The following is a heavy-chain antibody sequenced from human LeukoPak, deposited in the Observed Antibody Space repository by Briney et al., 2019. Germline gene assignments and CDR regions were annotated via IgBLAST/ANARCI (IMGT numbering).Heavy chain of an antibody. J-gene: IGHJ3*02. Sequence: ETLSLTCTVSGGSISSYYWSWIRQPPGKGLEWIGYIYYSGSTNYNPSLKSRVTISVDTSKNQFSLKLSSVTAADTAVYYCARDFGLGYCSSTSCYAFDIWGQGTMVTVSS. V-gene: IGHV4-59*01. D-gene: IGHD2-2*01. CDR3: ARDFGLGYCSSTSCYAFDI. CDR1: GGSISSYY. CDR2: IYYSGST.